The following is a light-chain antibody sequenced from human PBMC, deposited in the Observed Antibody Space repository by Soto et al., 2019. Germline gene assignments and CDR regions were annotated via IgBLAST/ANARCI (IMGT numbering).Light chain of an antibody. CDR1: SSNIGAGYD. CDR2: LGD. V-gene: IGLV1-47*02. CDR3: AAWDDNLNAYV. J-gene: IGLJ1*01. Sequence: QPVLTQPPSVSGAPGQRVTISCTGSSSNIGAGYDVHWYQHLPGTAPKLLIYLGDQRASGVSDRFSGSKSGTSASLAINGLRSDDEADYYCAAWDDNLNAYVFGSGTKVTVL.